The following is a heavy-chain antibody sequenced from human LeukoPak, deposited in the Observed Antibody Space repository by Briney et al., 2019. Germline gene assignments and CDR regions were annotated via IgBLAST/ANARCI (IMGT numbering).Heavy chain of an antibody. Sequence: GGSLRLSCAASGFTFTSYTMNWVRQAPGKGLEWVSSISSSSTYIYYADSVKGRFTISRDNAKNSLNLQMNSLRAEDTAVYYCARVASGSYNWFDPWGQGTLVTVSS. V-gene: IGHV3-21*01. CDR1: GFTFTSYT. CDR3: ARVASGSYNWFDP. D-gene: IGHD3-10*01. CDR2: ISSSSTYI. J-gene: IGHJ5*02.